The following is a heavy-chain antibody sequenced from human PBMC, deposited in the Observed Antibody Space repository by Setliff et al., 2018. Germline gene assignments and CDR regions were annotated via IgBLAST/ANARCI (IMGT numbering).Heavy chain of an antibody. J-gene: IGHJ4*01. CDR2: ISYSGTP. CDR3: VRPGGTTVVARHFDY. CDR1: GGSIRSSYYY. V-gene: IGHV4-39*01. Sequence: SETLSLTCTVSGGSIRSSYYYWGWIRQPPGKGLEWIGSISYSGTPYYNASVESRVTISIDTSRNQFSLELRSVTVADTATYYCVRPGGTTVVARHFDYWGSGILVTVSS. D-gene: IGHD2-15*01.